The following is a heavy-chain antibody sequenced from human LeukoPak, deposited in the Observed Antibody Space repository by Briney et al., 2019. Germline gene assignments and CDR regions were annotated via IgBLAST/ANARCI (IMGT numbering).Heavy chain of an antibody. CDR3: AKGYHGFPFDY. J-gene: IGHJ4*02. D-gene: IGHD5-18*01. CDR2: IRVIGGST. V-gene: IGHV3-23*01. CDR1: GFTFSLYA. Sequence: PGGCLSLSCAVSGFTFSLYAMSCVPGAPGRGWGCVSAIRVIGGSTYYAHSVKGRFTISRDNSKNTLYLQMNSLRAEDTAVYYCAKGYHGFPFDYWGQGALVTVSP.